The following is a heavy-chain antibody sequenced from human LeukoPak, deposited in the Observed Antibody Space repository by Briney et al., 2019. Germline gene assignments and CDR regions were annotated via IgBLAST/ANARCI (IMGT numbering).Heavy chain of an antibody. CDR2: IDDTGSA. D-gene: IGHD3-10*01. V-gene: IGHV4-34*01. Sequence: SETLSLTCAVSGGSFSGYSWTWIRQPPGRGLEWIGEIDDTGSATYNPSLQSRVTMSVDTSKRQFSLPLTSVTAADRAVYYCAREVPYYSASGRRRYVFDFWGQGSLVTVSS. J-gene: IGHJ4*02. CDR1: GGSFSGYS. CDR3: AREVPYYSASGRRRYVFDF.